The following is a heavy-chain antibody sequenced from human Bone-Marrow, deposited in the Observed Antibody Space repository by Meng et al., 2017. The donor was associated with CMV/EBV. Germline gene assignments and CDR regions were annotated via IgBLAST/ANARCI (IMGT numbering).Heavy chain of an antibody. CDR3: TTGGVVPAAIGPDY. CDR2: IRSKAYGGTT. Sequence: GESLKISCTASGFTFGDYAMSWVRQAPGKGLEWVGFIRSKAYGGTTEYAASVKGRFTISRDDSKSIAYLQMNSLKTEDTAVYYCTTGGVVPAAIGPDYWGQGTLVTVSS. J-gene: IGHJ4*02. D-gene: IGHD2-2*01. CDR1: GFTFGDYA. V-gene: IGHV3-49*04.